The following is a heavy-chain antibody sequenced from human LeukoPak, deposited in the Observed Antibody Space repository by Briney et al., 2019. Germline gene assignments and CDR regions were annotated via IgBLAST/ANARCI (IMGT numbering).Heavy chain of an antibody. V-gene: IGHV3-21*01. CDR1: GFTFSSYS. J-gene: IGHJ4*02. CDR2: ISSSSSYI. CDR3: ARYDYGSGSYLASFDY. D-gene: IGHD3-10*01. Sequence: GGSLRLSCAASGFTFSSYSMNWVRQAPGKGLEWVSSISSSSSYIYYADSVKGRFTISRDNAKNSLYLQMTSLRAEDTAVYYCARYDYGSGSYLASFDYWGQGTLVTVSS.